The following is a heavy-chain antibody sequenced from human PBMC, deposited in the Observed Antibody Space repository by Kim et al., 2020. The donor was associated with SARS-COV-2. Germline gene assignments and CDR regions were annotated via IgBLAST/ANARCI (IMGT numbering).Heavy chain of an antibody. V-gene: IGHV3-21*01. D-gene: IGHD4-4*01. CDR3: ARDDLQRHAYYYYGMDV. CDR2: ISSSSSYI. Sequence: GGSLRLSCAASGFTFSSYSMNWVRQAPGKGLEWVSSISSSSSYIYYADSVKGRFTISRDNAKNSLYLQMNSLRAEDTAVYYCARDDLQRHAYYYYGMDVWGQGTTVTVSS. CDR1: GFTFSSYS. J-gene: IGHJ6*02.